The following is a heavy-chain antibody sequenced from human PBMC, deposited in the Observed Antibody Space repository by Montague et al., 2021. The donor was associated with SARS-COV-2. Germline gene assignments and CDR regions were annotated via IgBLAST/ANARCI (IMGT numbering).Heavy chain of an antibody. Sequence: TRSLTCTVSGGSISGGGYYWSWIRQHPGKGLEWIGYIYYSGSTYYNPSLKSRVTISVDTSKNQFSLKLSSVTAADTAVYYCARLRSSSNWYFDLWGRGTLVTVSS. CDR1: GGSISGGGYY. V-gene: IGHV4-31*03. D-gene: IGHD6-6*01. CDR2: IYYSGST. J-gene: IGHJ2*01. CDR3: ARLRSSSNWYFDL.